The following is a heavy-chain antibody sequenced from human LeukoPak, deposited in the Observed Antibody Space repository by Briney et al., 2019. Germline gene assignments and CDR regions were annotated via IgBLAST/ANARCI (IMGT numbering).Heavy chain of an antibody. D-gene: IGHD3-16*01. Sequence: ASVKVSCEASGYTFTGYYMHWVRQAPGQGLEWMGRINPNSGGTNYAQKFQGRVTMTRDTSISTAYMELSRLRSDDTAVYYCARPRSVANVKSWGYWGQGTLVTVSS. CDR1: GYTFTGYY. J-gene: IGHJ4*02. CDR3: ARPRSVANVKSWGY. CDR2: INPNSGGT. V-gene: IGHV1-2*06.